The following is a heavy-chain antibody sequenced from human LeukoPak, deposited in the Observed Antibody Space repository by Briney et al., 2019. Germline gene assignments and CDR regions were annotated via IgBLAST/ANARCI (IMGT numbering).Heavy chain of an antibody. Sequence: SETLSLTCTVSGGSISSYYWSWIRQPPGKGLEWIGYIYYSGSTNYNPSLKSRVTISVDTSKNQFSLKLSSVTAADTAVYYCARSYDSSGSHAFDIRGQGTMVTVSS. J-gene: IGHJ3*02. CDR3: ARSYDSSGSHAFDI. V-gene: IGHV4-59*01. CDR2: IYYSGST. CDR1: GGSISSYY. D-gene: IGHD3-22*01.